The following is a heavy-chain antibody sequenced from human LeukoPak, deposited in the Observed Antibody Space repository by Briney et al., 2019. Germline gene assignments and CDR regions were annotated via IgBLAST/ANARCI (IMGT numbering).Heavy chain of an antibody. Sequence: GGSLRLSCAASGFTVSSNYMSWVRQAPGKGLEWVSIIYSGGSTFYADSVKGRFTISRDNSKNTLYLQMNSLRAEDTAVYYCAKVPLIAAPKHFDYWGQGTLVTVSS. CDR1: GFTVSSNY. CDR2: IYSGGST. D-gene: IGHD6-13*01. V-gene: IGHV3-53*01. CDR3: AKVPLIAAPKHFDY. J-gene: IGHJ4*02.